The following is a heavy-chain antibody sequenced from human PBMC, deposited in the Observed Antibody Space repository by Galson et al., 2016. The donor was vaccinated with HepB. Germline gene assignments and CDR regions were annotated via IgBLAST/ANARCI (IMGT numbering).Heavy chain of an antibody. V-gene: IGHV3-23*01. D-gene: IGHD6-13*01. CDR3: AKGRSAIAAAGPNY. CDR1: GFTFSDYA. J-gene: IGHJ4*02. CDR2: ISGSGGAT. Sequence: PLRLSCAASGFTFSDYAMNWVRQAPGKGLEWVSVISGSGGATYYADSVKGRFTISRDNSNNTLFLQMNSLGVEDTAVYYCAKGRSAIAAAGPNYWGQGTLVTVSS.